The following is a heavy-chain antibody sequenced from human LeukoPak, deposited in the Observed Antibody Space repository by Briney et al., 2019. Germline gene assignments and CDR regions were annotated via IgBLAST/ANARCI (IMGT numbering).Heavy chain of an antibody. CDR1: GFTFSGAW. V-gene: IGHV3-7*01. Sequence: GGALRLSCTASGFTFSGAWMTWVRQAPGKGLEWVANIREDGTEKNYVDSVKGRFTISRDNAKNSLFLQMSNLRDDDTAIYYCARHVGISFWGQGTLVTVSS. D-gene: IGHD7-27*01. CDR3: ARHVGISF. CDR2: IREDGTEK. J-gene: IGHJ4*02.